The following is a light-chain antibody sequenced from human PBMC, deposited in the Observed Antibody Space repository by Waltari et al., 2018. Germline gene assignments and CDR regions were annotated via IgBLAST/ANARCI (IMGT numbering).Light chain of an antibody. Sequence: QSALTQPPSASGSPGQSVTISCTGTSSDDGGYDLVSWYQQHPGKAPKLMISEVTKRPSGVPDRFSGSKSGNTASLTVSGLQAEDEADYYCSSYAGSKNLVFGGGTKLTVL. CDR2: EVT. J-gene: IGLJ2*01. V-gene: IGLV2-8*01. CDR1: SSDDGGYDL. CDR3: SSYAGSKNLV.